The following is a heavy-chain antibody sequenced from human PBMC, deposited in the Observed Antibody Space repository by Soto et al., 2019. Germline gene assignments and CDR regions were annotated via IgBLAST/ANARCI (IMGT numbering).Heavy chain of an antibody. V-gene: IGHV3-30-3*01. CDR2: ISPDGNNA. J-gene: IGHJ3*02. Sequence: QVQLVESGGAMVQPGRSLRLSCAASGSTFSSYDIHWVRQAPGKGLEWVAHISPDGNNAYYADSVKGRFTISRDNARKTVYLQVNSLRPEEPAVYHCVRGPSHGAFDIWGQGTLVTVSS. CDR3: VRGPSHGAFDI. CDR1: GSTFSSYD.